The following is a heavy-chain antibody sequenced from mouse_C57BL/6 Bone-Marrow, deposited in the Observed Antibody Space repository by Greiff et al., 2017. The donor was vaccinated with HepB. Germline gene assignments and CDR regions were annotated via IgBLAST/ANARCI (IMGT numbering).Heavy chain of an antibody. CDR2: ISSGSSTI. J-gene: IGHJ4*01. D-gene: IGHD1-1*01. V-gene: IGHV5-17*01. Sequence: EVKVVESGGGLVKPGGSLKLSCAASGFTFSDYGMHWVRQAPEKGLEWVAYISSGSSTIYYADTVKGRFTISRDNAKNTLFLQMTSLRSEDTAMYYCARLYGSSYEDAMDYWGQGTSVTVSS. CDR3: ARLYGSSYEDAMDY. CDR1: GFTFSDYG.